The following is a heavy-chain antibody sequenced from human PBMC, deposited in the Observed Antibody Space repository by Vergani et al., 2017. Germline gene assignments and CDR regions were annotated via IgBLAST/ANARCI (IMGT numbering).Heavy chain of an antibody. CDR2: INPSGGST. J-gene: IGHJ4*02. D-gene: IGHD3-10*01. Sequence: QVQLVQSGAEVKKPGASVKVSCKASGYTFTSYYMHWVRQAPGQGLEWMGIINPSGGSTSYAQKFQGRVTMTRDTSTSTVYMELSSLRSEDTAVYYCARELLLWFGEWGTRSPPDYWGQGTLVTVSS. V-gene: IGHV1-46*03. CDR3: ARELLLWFGEWGTRSPPDY. CDR1: GYTFTSYY.